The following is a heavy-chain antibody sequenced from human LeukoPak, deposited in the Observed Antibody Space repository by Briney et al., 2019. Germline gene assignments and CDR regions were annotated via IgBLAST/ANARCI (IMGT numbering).Heavy chain of an antibody. CDR1: GGSLTNYY. J-gene: IGHJ4*02. D-gene: IGHD6-19*01. V-gene: IGHV4-4*09. CDR3: ARRVVAGTTVDF. Sequence: PSETLSLTCSVSGGSLTNYYWGWIRQPPGKGLEFIGYIHSDGTTNYDSSLQSRVAISLDTSKIQFSLTLRSVTAADTAVYYCARRVVAGTTVDFWGQGNLVTVSS. CDR2: IHSDGTT.